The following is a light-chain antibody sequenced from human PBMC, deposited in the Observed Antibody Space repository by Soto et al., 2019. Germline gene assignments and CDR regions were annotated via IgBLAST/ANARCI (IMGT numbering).Light chain of an antibody. J-gene: IGLJ2*01. CDR3: SSYAGNNNVV. Sequence: QSVLTQPPSASGSPGQSVTISCTGTSSDVGDYKFVSWYQQHPGKAPKLLIYEVSRRPSGVPDRVSGSKSGNTASLTVSGLQAEDEADYYCSSYAGNNNVVVGGGTKLTVL. CDR2: EVS. V-gene: IGLV2-8*01. CDR1: SSDVGDYKF.